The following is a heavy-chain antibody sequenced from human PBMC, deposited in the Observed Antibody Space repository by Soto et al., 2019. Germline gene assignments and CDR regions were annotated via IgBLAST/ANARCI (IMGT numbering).Heavy chain of an antibody. CDR1: ACTFSSYA. J-gene: IGHJ4*01. CDR2: ISSSGGTT. V-gene: IGHV3-23*01. CDR3: AKPVYLVQLLVRGYFDY. D-gene: IGHD6-19*01. Sequence: XGSLSLSYAPSACTFSSYAMSWVRQAPGRGLDWPSAISSSGGTTHYTDSMKGRFIISRDNSKNTLYLQMNSLRAEDTAVYYCAKPVYLVQLLVRGYFDYWGHGTMVTVSS.